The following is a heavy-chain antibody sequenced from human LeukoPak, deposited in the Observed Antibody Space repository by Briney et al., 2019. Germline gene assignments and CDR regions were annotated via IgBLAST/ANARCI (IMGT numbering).Heavy chain of an antibody. J-gene: IGHJ6*02. CDR2: INHSGST. D-gene: IGHD4-17*01. CDR3: ARGPDMTTVTPTNYYYYAMDV. Sequence: PSETLSLTCAVYGXSFSGYYWSWIRQPPGKGLDWIGEINHSGSTNYNPYLKSRVTISVDTSKNQFSLKLSSVTAADTAVYYCARGPDMTTVTPTNYYYYAMDVWGQGTTVTVSS. CDR1: GXSFSGYY. V-gene: IGHV4-34*01.